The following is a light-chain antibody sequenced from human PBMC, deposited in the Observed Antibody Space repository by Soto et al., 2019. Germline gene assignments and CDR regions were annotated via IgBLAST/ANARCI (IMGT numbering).Light chain of an antibody. V-gene: IGKV1-39*01. CDR2: AAS. Sequence: DIQMTQSPSSLSASVGDRVTITCRASQSISSYLNWYQQKPGKAPKLLIYAASSLQSGVPSRFSGSGSGTDFTLTISSLQPEDFATYYCQQSYRTPSSTFGQGTKLEIK. J-gene: IGKJ2*02. CDR3: QQSYRTPSST. CDR1: QSISSY.